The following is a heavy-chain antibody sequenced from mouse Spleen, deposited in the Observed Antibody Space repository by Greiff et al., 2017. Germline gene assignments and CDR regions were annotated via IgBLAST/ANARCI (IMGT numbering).Heavy chain of an antibody. CDR3: AIGDYYDGSYDY. Sequence: VKLMESGAELVRPGASGTLSCKASGYTFTDYEMHWVKQTPVHGLEWIGVIDPETGGTVYNQKFKGKATLTVDQSSSTAYMQLNSLTSEDSAVYYCAIGDYYDGSYDYWGQGTTLTVSS. D-gene: IGHD1-1*01. CDR1: GYTFTDYE. V-gene: IGHV1-15*01. J-gene: IGHJ2*01. CDR2: IDPETGGT.